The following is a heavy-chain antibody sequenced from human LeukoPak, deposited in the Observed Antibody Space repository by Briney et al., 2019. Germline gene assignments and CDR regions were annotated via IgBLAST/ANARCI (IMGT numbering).Heavy chain of an antibody. J-gene: IGHJ6*03. CDR3: AREGGRYGYYYYYMDV. V-gene: IGHV1-2*02. CDR1: GYTFTGYY. Sequence: ASVKVSCKASGYTFTGYYMHWVRQAPRQGLEWMGWINPNSGGTNYAQKFQGRVTMTRDTSISTAYMELSRLRSDDTAVYYCAREGGRYGYYYYYMDVWGKGTTVTVSS. CDR2: INPNSGGT. D-gene: IGHD3-16*01.